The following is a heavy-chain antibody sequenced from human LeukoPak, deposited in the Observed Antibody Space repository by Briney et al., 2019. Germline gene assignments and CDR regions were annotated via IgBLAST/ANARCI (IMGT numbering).Heavy chain of an antibody. CDR1: GHTFTSYA. D-gene: IGHD4-17*01. V-gene: IGHV7-4-1*02. CDR2: INTNTGNP. CDR3: ASSDYGDLYYYYGMDV. J-gene: IGHJ6*02. Sequence: ASVTVSCKASGHTFTSYAMNWVRQAPGQGLEWMGWINTNTGNPTYAQGFTGRFVFSLDTSVSTAYLQISSLKAEDTAVYYCASSDYGDLYYYYGMDVWGQGTTVTVSS.